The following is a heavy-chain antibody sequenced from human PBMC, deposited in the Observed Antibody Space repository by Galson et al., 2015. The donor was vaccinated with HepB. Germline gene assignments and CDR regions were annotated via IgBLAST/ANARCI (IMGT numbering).Heavy chain of an antibody. J-gene: IGHJ4*02. Sequence: SMRLSCAASGFTFSSSEMHWVRKAPGKEQEWISYLTSGGSTIYYADSVKGRFPLSRDNATNSLYRHMTSLIDDYTALYYCARDSYSYGYGGTYTGTASFDYWGQGALVTVSS. D-gene: IGHD3-10*01. CDR3: ARDSYSYGYGGTYTGTASFDY. CDR1: GFTFSSSE. V-gene: IGHV3-48*03. CDR2: LTSGGSTI.